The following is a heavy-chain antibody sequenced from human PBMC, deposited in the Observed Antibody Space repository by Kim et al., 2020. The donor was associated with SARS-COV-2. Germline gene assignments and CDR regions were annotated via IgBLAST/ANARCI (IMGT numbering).Heavy chain of an antibody. CDR1: GFTFSSYW. CDR2: IRGDGSGA. CDR3: ARVPVAAAGTGIDY. J-gene: IGHJ4*02. D-gene: IGHD6-13*01. V-gene: IGHV3-74*01. Sequence: GGSLRLSCAASGFTFSSYWMHWVRQAPGKGLVWVSRIRGDGSGANYADSVNGRFTISRDNAKNTAYLQMNSLTVEDTALYFCARVPVAAAGTGIDYWGQGPLVTVSS.